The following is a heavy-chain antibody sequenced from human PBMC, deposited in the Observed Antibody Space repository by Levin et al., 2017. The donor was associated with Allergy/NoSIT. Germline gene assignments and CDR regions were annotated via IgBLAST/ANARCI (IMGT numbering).Heavy chain of an antibody. V-gene: IGHV5-51*01. CDR3: ARHGKTSLRFDAFDI. J-gene: IGHJ3*02. Sequence: AGGSLRLSCKGSGYTFTSHWIGWVRQMPGKGLEWMGIIYPSDSDTRYSPSFQGQVTISADKSISTAYLQWSSLKASDTAIYYCARHGKTSLRFDAFDIWGQGTMVTVSS. CDR1: GYTFTSHW. CDR2: IYPSDSDT.